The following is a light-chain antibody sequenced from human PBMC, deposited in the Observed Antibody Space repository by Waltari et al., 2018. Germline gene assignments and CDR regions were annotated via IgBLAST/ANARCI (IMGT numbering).Light chain of an antibody. CDR3: MIWRSSAWV. J-gene: IGLJ3*02. Sequence: QAVLTQPSSLSASPGASASLTCTLRSDVNVAPSWICWYQQKPGSPPQFLLRYKSDSDTQQGSGVPSRFSGSKDASANAGILLISGLQSEDEADYYCMIWRSSAWVFGGGTKLTVL. CDR2: YKSDSDT. V-gene: IGLV5-45*02. CDR1: SDVNVAPSW.